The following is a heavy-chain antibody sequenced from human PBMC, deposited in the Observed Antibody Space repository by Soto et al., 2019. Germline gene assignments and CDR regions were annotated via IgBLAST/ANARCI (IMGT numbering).Heavy chain of an antibody. CDR1: GFTFSSYA. Sequence: GGSLRLSCAASGFTFSSYAMHWIRQAPGKGLEWVAVISYDGSNKYYADSVKGRFTISRDNSKNTLYLQMNSLRAEDTAVYYCATLGWELLRYYYGMDVWGQGTTVTVSS. V-gene: IGHV3-30-3*01. D-gene: IGHD1-26*01. CDR2: ISYDGSNK. CDR3: ATLGWELLRYYYGMDV. J-gene: IGHJ6*02.